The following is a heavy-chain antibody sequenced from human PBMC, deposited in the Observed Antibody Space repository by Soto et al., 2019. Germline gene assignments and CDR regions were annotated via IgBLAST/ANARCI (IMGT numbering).Heavy chain of an antibody. V-gene: IGHV1-69*13. CDR1: GGTFSSYA. CDR2: IIPIFGTA. D-gene: IGHD3-10*01. CDR3: ARSDYYGSGSYRSPPYPYYYYYGMDV. J-gene: IGHJ6*02. Sequence: SVKVSCKASGGTFSSYAISWVRQAPGQGLEWMGGIIPIFGTANYAQKFQGRVTITADESTSTAYMELSSLRSEDTAVYYCARSDYYGSGSYRSPPYPYYYYYGMDVWGQGTRVTVSS.